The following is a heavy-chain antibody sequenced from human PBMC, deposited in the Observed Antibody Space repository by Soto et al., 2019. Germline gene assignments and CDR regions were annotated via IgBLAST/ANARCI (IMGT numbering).Heavy chain of an antibody. CDR1: GFTFSNYA. J-gene: IGHJ5*02. CDR3: AKAIITGITRWFDP. V-gene: IGHV3-23*01. CDR2: ISGGGGST. D-gene: IGHD1-7*01. Sequence: GGSLRLSCAASGFTFSNYAMNWVRQAPGKGLEWVSAISGGGGSTYSVDSVKGRFTISRDNSKNTLYLQMNSLRAEDTAVYYCAKAIITGITRWFDPWGQGTLVTVSS.